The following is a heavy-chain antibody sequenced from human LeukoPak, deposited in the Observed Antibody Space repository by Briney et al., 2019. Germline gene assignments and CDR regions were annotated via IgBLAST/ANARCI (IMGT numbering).Heavy chain of an antibody. CDR1: GYTFSTYS. Sequence: ASVKVSCKASGYTFSTYSVHCVRQAPGEGLEWVGWINANNGDSDSAQKFQGRVTLTRDTSINTAYMELTRLTSDDTAVYYCARDHWQRELDYWGQGTLVTVSS. V-gene: IGHV1-2*02. CDR2: INANNGDS. CDR3: ARDHWQRELDY. J-gene: IGHJ4*02. D-gene: IGHD1-1*01.